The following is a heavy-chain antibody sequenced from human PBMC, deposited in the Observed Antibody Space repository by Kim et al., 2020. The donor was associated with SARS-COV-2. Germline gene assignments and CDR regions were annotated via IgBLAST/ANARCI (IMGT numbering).Heavy chain of an antibody. D-gene: IGHD2-2*01. J-gene: IGHJ6*02. Sequence: GGSLRLSCAASGFTFSSYAMSWVRQAPGKGLEWVSAISGSGGSTYYADSVKGRFTISRDNSKNTLYLQMNSLRAEDTAVYYCAKGGDCSSTSCYPHYYYGMDVWGQGTTVTVSS. CDR2: ISGSGGST. V-gene: IGHV3-23*01. CDR1: GFTFSSYA. CDR3: AKGGDCSSTSCYPHYYYGMDV.